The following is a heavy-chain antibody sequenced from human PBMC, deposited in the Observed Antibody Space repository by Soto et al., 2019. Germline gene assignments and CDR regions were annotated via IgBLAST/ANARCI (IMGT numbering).Heavy chain of an antibody. CDR1: GYTFTTSA. Sequence: ASVKVSCKASGYTFTTSAISWMRQAPGQGLEWMGWISAYNGNPHYAQNLQGRLTMTTDTSTSTAYMELRGLRFDDTAMYYCAASVVEPGLGMDVWGQGTTVTVSS. D-gene: IGHD2-15*01. J-gene: IGHJ6*02. CDR3: AASVVEPGLGMDV. V-gene: IGHV1-18*04. CDR2: ISAYNGNP.